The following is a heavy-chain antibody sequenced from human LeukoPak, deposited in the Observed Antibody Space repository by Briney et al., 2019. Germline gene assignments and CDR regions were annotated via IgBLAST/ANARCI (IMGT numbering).Heavy chain of an antibody. D-gene: IGHD6-13*01. V-gene: IGHV4-4*07. Sequence: PSETPSLTCTVSGGSISSYYWSWIRQPAGKGLEWIGRIYTSGSTNYNPSLKSRVTMSVDTSKNQFSLKLSSVTAADTAVYYCARDSEYSSSWYEAFDYWGQGTLVTVSS. CDR2: IYTSGST. J-gene: IGHJ4*02. CDR3: ARDSEYSSSWYEAFDY. CDR1: GGSISSYY.